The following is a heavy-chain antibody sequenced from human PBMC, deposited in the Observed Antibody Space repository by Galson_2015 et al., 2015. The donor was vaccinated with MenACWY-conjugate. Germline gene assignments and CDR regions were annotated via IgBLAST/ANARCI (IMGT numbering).Heavy chain of an antibody. CDR2: IYHSGST. Sequence: ATLSLACAVSGGSISINYWWSWVRPPPGKGLEWIGEIYHSGSTHYNPSLKNRLTVSVDKSKNQFSLKLSSVTAADTAVYYCARGNYYGSGTYYKAANFDYWSQGSLVTGS. V-gene: IGHV4-4*02. CDR1: GGSISINYW. J-gene: IGHJ4*02. D-gene: IGHD3-10*01. CDR3: ARGNYYGSGTYYKAANFDY.